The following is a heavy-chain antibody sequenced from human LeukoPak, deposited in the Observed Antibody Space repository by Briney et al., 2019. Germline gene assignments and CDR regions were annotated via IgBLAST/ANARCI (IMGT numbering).Heavy chain of an antibody. J-gene: IGHJ4*02. Sequence: PGGSLRLSCAASGFTFSTSWMSWVRQVPGKGLEWVANIKKDGSETYYVDSVKGRFTISRDNAKNSLYLQMNGLRAEDTAMYYCASPSVAATHYFDYWGQGTLVTVSS. D-gene: IGHD2-15*01. CDR2: IKKDGSET. CDR3: ASPSVAATHYFDY. V-gene: IGHV3-7*03. CDR1: GFTFSTSW.